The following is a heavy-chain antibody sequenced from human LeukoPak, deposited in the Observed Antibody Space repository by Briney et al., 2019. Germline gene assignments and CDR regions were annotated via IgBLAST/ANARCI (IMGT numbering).Heavy chain of an antibody. CDR2: MNPNSGNT. Sequence: ASVKVSCKASGYTFTSYDINWVRQATGQGLEWMGWMNPNSGNTGYAQKFQGRVTMTRNTSINTVYMELSSLRSEDTAVYYCARDPKDGSGNYYMDVWGKGTTVTVSS. CDR1: GYTFTSYD. V-gene: IGHV1-8*01. J-gene: IGHJ6*03. D-gene: IGHD3-10*01. CDR3: ARDPKDGSGNYYMDV.